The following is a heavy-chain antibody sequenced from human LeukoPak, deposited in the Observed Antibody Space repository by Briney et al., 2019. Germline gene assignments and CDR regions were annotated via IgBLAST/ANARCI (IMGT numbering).Heavy chain of an antibody. Sequence: SETLSLTCTVSGASISSFYWSWIRQPPGKGLEWIAYIYYTGTTNYNPSLKSRVTVSLDTSKSQLSLKLSSVTAADTAVYFCARLPINLVRGVYGLDIWGQGTMVTVSS. D-gene: IGHD3-10*01. V-gene: IGHV4-59*08. J-gene: IGHJ3*02. CDR1: GASISSFY. CDR2: IYYTGTT. CDR3: ARLPINLVRGVYGLDI.